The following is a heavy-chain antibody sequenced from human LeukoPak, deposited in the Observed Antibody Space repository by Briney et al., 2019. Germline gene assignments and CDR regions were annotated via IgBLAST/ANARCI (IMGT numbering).Heavy chain of an antibody. CDR3: ARDPNSFITIFDY. CDR1: GFTFSSYS. V-gene: IGHV3-21*01. Sequence: GGSLRLSCAASGFTFSSYSMNWVRQAPGKGLEWVSSISSSSSYIYYADSVKGRFTISRDNAKNSLYLQMNSLRAEDTAVYYCARDPNSFITIFDYWGQGTLVTVSS. D-gene: IGHD3-9*01. J-gene: IGHJ4*02. CDR2: ISSSSSYI.